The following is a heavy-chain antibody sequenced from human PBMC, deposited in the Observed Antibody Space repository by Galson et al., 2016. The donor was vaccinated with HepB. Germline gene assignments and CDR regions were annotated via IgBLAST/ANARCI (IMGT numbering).Heavy chain of an antibody. CDR3: ATGRIRISLGVYK. CDR1: GFHFSSYS. CDR2: LSSSSSTI. D-gene: IGHD3-3*01. V-gene: IGHV3-48*02. J-gene: IGHJ6*02. Sequence: SLRLSCAASGFHFSSYSMNWVRQAPGKGLEWVSYLSSSSSTIYYADSVKGRFTISRDNANDLLFLQVNSLRDEDTAVYYCATGRIRISLGVYKWGQGTTVTVSS.